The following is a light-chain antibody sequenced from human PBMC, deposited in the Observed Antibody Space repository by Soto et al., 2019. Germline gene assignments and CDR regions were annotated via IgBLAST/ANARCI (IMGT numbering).Light chain of an antibody. CDR2: DVF. V-gene: IGKV1-33*01. CDR1: QDISHY. J-gene: IGKJ4*01. CDR3: QQYDNLIS. Sequence: DIQMTQSPSSLSASVGDTVTITCQASQDISHYLNWYQQKPGKAPKLLIYDVFNLETGVPSRFSGSGSGTDFTFTISSLQPEDIATYYCQQYDNLISFGGGTKVEI.